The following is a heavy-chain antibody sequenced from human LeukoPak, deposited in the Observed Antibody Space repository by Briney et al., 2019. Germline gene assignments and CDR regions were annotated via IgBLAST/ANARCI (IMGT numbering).Heavy chain of an antibody. J-gene: IGHJ4*02. V-gene: IGHV4-34*01. CDR3: AREGYYDFWSGYYRYYFDY. D-gene: IGHD3-3*01. Sequence: SETLSLTCAVYGGSFSGYYWSWIRQPPGKGLEWIGEINHRGSTNYNPSLKSRVTISVDTSKNQFSLKLSSVTAADTAVYYCAREGYYDFWSGYYRYYFDYWGQGTLVTVSS. CDR2: INHRGST. CDR1: GGSFSGYY.